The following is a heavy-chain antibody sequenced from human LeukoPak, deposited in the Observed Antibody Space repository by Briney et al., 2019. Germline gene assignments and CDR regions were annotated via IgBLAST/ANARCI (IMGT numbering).Heavy chain of an antibody. CDR1: GGSISSYY. D-gene: IGHD2-2*01. CDR3: ARGQSGTSCPRTGFRKCRYYYMDV. J-gene: IGHJ6*03. Sequence: SETLSLTCTVSGGSISSYYWSWIRQPPGKGLEWIGEINHSGSTNYNPSLKSRVTISVDTSKNQFSLKLSSVTAADTAVYYCARGQSGTSCPRTGFRKCRYYYMDVWGKGTTVTVSS. CDR2: INHSGST. V-gene: IGHV4-34*01.